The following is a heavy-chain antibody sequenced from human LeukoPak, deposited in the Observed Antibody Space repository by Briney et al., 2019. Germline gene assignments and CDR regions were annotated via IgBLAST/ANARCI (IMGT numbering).Heavy chain of an antibody. V-gene: IGHV4-4*02. CDR2: IYHSGST. Sequence: PSETLSPTCAVSGGSISSSNWWSWVRQPPGKGLEWIGEIYHSGSTNYNPSLKSRVTISVDKSKNQFSLKLSSVTAADTAVYYCARRGYSYEYYFDYWGQGTLVTVSS. J-gene: IGHJ4*02. CDR3: ARRGYSYEYYFDY. CDR1: GGSISSSNW. D-gene: IGHD5-18*01.